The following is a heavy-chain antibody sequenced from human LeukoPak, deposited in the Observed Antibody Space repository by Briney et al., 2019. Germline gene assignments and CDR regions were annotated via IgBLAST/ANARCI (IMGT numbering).Heavy chain of an antibody. V-gene: IGHV4-4*02. CDR2: IYHSGST. CDR1: GASISDSNW. CDR3: ARVRSTLDS. Sequence: SETLSLTCAVSGASISDSNWCSLVRQPPGKGLEWIGEIYHSGSTNYSPSLKSRVTISLDNSKNLFTLKMISVTAADTSMYYCARVRSTLDSWGHGTLVTVSS. J-gene: IGHJ5*01.